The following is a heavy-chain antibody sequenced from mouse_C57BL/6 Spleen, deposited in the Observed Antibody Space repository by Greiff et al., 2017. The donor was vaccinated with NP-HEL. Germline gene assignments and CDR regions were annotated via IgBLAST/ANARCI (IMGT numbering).Heavy chain of an antibody. CDR2: ISSGSSTI. V-gene: IGHV5-17*01. Sequence: DVMLVESGGGLVKPGGSLKLSCAASGFTFSDYGMHWVRQAPEKGLEWVAYISSGSSTIYYADTVKGRFTISRDNAKNTLFLQMTSLRSEDTAMYYCARLYYDYRYAMDYWGQGTSVTVSS. CDR3: ARLYYDYRYAMDY. CDR1: GFTFSDYG. D-gene: IGHD2-4*01. J-gene: IGHJ4*01.